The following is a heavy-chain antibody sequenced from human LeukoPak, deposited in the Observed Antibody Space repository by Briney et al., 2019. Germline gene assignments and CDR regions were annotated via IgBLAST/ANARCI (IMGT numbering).Heavy chain of an antibody. D-gene: IGHD1-26*01. CDR3: ARDQVGASLDY. CDR2: ISPSGGGT. V-gene: IGHV1-46*01. J-gene: IGHJ4*02. CDR1: GYSLTSYF. Sequence: GASVKVSCKASGYSLTSYFMHWVRQAPGQGLEWMGIISPSGGGTTYAQKFQGRVTMTRDMSTSTVYMELNSLRSEDTAVYYCARDQVGASLDYWGQGTLVTVSS.